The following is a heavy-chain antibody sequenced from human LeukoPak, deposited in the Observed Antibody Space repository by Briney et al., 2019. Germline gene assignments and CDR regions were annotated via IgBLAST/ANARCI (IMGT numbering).Heavy chain of an antibody. D-gene: IGHD3-22*01. J-gene: IGHJ5*02. CDR2: IIPIFGTA. CDR1: GGTFSSYA. V-gene: IGHV1-69*05. CDR3: ATCYYDSSGYSYLNWFDP. Sequence: GASVKVSCKASGGTFSSYAISWVRQAPGQGLELMGGIIPIFGTANYAQKFQGRVTITTDESTSTAYMELSSLRSEDTALYYCATCYYDSSGYSYLNWFDPWGQGTLVTVSS.